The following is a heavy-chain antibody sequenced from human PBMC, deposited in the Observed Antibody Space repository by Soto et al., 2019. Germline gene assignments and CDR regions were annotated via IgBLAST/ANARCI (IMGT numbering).Heavy chain of an antibody. Sequence: EVQLVESGGGLVKPGESLRLSCAASGFTFNSYSMNWVRQAPGKGLEWVSSISSSSSYIYYADSVKGRFTISRDNAKNSLYLQMNSLRAEDTAVYYCARDRYNWNELFDYWGQGTLVTVSP. D-gene: IGHD1-1*01. V-gene: IGHV3-21*01. CDR1: GFTFNSYS. CDR3: ARDRYNWNELFDY. CDR2: ISSSSSYI. J-gene: IGHJ4*02.